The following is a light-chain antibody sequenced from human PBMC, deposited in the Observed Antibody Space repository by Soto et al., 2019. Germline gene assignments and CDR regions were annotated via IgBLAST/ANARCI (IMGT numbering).Light chain of an antibody. CDR2: DAS. CDR1: QDIYKY. Sequence: DIQMTQSPSSLSASVGDRVTITCQASQDIYKYLDWFQQKPGKAPKLLIYDASHLATGVPSRFSGSGSGTEFTLTINNLQPEDVATYYCQQYEKFLTFGQGTRLEIK. CDR3: QQYEKFLT. V-gene: IGKV1-33*01. J-gene: IGKJ5*01.